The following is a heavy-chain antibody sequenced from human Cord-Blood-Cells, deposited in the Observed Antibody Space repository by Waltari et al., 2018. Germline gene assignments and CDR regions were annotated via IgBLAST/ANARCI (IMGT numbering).Heavy chain of an antibody. J-gene: IGHJ4*02. CDR2: IYTSGST. CDR1: GGSISSYY. Sequence: QVQLQESGPGLVKPSETLSLTCTVSGGSISSYYWSWIRQPAGKGLEWIGRIYTSGSTNYHPSLKSRVTMSGDTSKNQFSLKLSSVTAADTAVYYCARDTEDSSSSSRIDYWGQGTLVTVSS. CDR3: ARDTEDSSSSSRIDY. V-gene: IGHV4-4*07. D-gene: IGHD6-6*01.